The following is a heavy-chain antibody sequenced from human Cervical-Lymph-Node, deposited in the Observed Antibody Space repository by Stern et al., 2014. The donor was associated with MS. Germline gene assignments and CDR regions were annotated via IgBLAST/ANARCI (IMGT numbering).Heavy chain of an antibody. Sequence: VQLVESGAEVKKPGASVKVSCKASGYTFTSYGISWVRQAPGQGLEWMGWITTYNGDTNYAQNLQGRVTLTTDTSTSTAYMELRSLISDDTAVYYCARFYGSGSYYHFDYWGQGSLVTVSS. CDR3: ARFYGSGSYYHFDY. CDR2: ITTYNGDT. D-gene: IGHD3-10*01. V-gene: IGHV1-18*01. J-gene: IGHJ4*02. CDR1: GYTFTSYG.